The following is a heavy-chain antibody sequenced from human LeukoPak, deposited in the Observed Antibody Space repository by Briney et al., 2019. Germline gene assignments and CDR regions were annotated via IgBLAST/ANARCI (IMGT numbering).Heavy chain of an antibody. CDR2: ISAYNGNT. V-gene: IGHV1-18*01. CDR1: GYTFTSYG. CDR3: ARDKGRFLASSSDAFVI. D-gene: IGHD3-3*01. Sequence: ASVKVSCKASGYTFTSYGISWVRQAPGQGLEWMGWISAYNGNTNYAQKLQGRVTMTTDTSTSTAYMELRSLRSDDTAVYYCARDKGRFLASSSDAFVIWGQGTMVTVSS. J-gene: IGHJ3*02.